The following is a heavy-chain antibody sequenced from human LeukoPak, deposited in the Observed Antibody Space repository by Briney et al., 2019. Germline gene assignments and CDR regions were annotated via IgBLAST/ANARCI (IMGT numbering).Heavy chain of an antibody. J-gene: IGHJ6*03. CDR3: ARGTDYGDYGGTWFYYYYMDV. CDR2: INHNSGGT. Sequence: ASVKVSCKASGYTFTAHYLHWVRQAPGQGLEWMAWINHNSGGTKYAEKFQGKVTVTRDTSTSTAYMELSRLRSDDTAVYYCARGTDYGDYGGTWFYYYYMDVWGEGTTVTVSS. V-gene: IGHV1-2*02. D-gene: IGHD4-17*01. CDR1: GYTFTAHY.